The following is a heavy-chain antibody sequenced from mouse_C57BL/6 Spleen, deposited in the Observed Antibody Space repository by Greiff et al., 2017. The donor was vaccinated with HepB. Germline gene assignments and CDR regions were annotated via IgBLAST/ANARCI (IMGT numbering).Heavy chain of an antibody. CDR2: IHPNSGST. J-gene: IGHJ4*01. V-gene: IGHV1-64*01. CDR1: GYTFTSYW. CDR3: ARPKSGGYAMDY. Sequence: QVQLKQPGAELVKPGASVKLSCKASGYTFTSYWMHWVKQRPGQGLEWIGMIHPNSGSTNYNEKFKSKATLTADKTSSTAYMQLSSLTSEDSAVYYCARPKSGGYAMDYWGQGTSVTVSS.